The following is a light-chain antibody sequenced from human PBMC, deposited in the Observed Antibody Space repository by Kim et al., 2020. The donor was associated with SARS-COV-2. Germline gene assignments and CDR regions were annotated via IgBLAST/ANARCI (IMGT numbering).Light chain of an antibody. J-gene: IGKJ1*01. V-gene: IGKV1-5*03. CDR2: KAS. CDR3: QQYNSYSQT. Sequence: ASVGDRVTITCRASQRISTWLAWYQQKPGKAPKLLIYKASSLESGVPSRFSGSGSGTEFTLTISSLQPDDFATYYCQQYNSYSQTFGQGTKVEIK. CDR1: QRISTW.